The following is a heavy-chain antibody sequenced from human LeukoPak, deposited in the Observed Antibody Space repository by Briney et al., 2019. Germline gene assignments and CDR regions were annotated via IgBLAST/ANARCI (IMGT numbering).Heavy chain of an antibody. CDR3: ARSLWFGELYN. Sequence: SETLSLTCGVYGGXFTANYWSWIRQPPGKGLEWIGEMNHSGSTNYNPSLKSRVTISVDTSKKQLSLKLTSVSAADTAVYYCARSLWFGELYNWGQGTLVTVSS. CDR2: MNHSGST. J-gene: IGHJ4*02. CDR1: GGXFTANY. V-gene: IGHV4-34*01. D-gene: IGHD3-10*01.